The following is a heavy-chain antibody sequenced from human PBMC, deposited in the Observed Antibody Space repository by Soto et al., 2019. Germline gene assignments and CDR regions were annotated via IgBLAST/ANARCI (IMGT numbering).Heavy chain of an antibody. J-gene: IGHJ6*02. V-gene: IGHV3-30-3*01. CDR2: ISYDGSNK. D-gene: IGHD5-18*01. CDR1: GFTFSSYA. Sequence: QVQLVESGGGVVQPGRSLRLSCAASGFTFSSYAMHWVRQAPGKGLEWVAVISYDGSNKYYADSVKGRFTISRDNSKNTLYLQMNSLRAEDTAVYYGAREMDTAMVKYYYYGMDVWGQGTTVTVSS. CDR3: AREMDTAMVKYYYYGMDV.